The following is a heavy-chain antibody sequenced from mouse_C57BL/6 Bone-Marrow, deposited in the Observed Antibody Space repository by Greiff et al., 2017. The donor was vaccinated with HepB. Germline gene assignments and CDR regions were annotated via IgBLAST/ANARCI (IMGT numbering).Heavy chain of an antibody. CDR1: GFTFSDYG. V-gene: IGHV5-17*01. J-gene: IGHJ4*01. D-gene: IGHD1-1*01. Sequence: EVHLVESGGGLVKPGGSLKLSCAASGFTFSDYGMHWVRQAPEKGLEWVAYISSGSSTIYYADTVKGRFTISRDNAKNTLFLQMTSLRSEDTAMYYCAREITTVEGDYWGQGTSVTVSS. CDR3: AREITTVEGDY. CDR2: ISSGSSTI.